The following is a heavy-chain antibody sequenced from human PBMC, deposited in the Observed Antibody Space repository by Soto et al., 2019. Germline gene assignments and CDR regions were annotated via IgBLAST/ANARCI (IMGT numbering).Heavy chain of an antibody. Sequence: GASVKVSCKASGGTFSSYAISWVRQAPGKGLEWMGGFDPEDGETIYAQKFQGRVTMTEDTSTDTAYMELSSLRSEDTAVYYCATLEDLGYCSSTSCYYAYWGQGTLVTVSS. CDR3: ATLEDLGYCSSTSCYYAY. CDR2: FDPEDGET. J-gene: IGHJ4*02. D-gene: IGHD2-2*01. V-gene: IGHV1-24*01. CDR1: GGTFSSYA.